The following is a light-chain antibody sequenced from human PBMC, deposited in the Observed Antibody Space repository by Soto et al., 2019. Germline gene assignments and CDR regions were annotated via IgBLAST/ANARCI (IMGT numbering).Light chain of an antibody. CDR1: QSVSNSY. CDR2: DTS. J-gene: IGKJ5*01. V-gene: IGKV3-20*01. Sequence: EFVFTQAPLTLSLFPLEIATLSCRASQSVSNSYVAWYQQKSGQAPRLLIYDTSSRVTGIPDRFSGSGSGTDFTLTISRLEPEDFAVFYCQQYGTSEIIFGQGRRLDIK. CDR3: QQYGTSEII.